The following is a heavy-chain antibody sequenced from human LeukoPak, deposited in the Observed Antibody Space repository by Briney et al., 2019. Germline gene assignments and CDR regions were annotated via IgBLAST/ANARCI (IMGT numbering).Heavy chain of an antibody. CDR1: GFTFSTYW. D-gene: IGHD5-24*01. J-gene: IGHJ3*01. Sequence: GGSLRLSCVASGFTFSTYWMSWVRQAPGKGLEWVANIKQDGSEKYYVDSVKGRFTISRDNSKNTLYLQMNSLSADDTAVYYCAMKAVPRPRLHDAFDFWGQGTVVSVSS. CDR3: AMKAVPRPRLHDAFDF. CDR2: IKQDGSEK. V-gene: IGHV3-7*03.